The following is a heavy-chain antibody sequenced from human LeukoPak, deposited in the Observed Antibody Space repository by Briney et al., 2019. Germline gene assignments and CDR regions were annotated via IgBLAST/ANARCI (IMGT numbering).Heavy chain of an antibody. V-gene: IGHV3-23*01. D-gene: IGHD2-2*01. CDR1: GFTFSSYS. J-gene: IGHJ4*02. CDR2: ISGSGGST. Sequence: GGSLRLSCAASGFTFSSYSMNWVRQAPGKGLEWVSAISGSGGSTYYADSVKGRFTISRDNSKNTLYLQMNSLRAEDTAVYYCAKRSASSTSCYAIDYWGQGTLVTVSS. CDR3: AKRSASSTSCYAIDY.